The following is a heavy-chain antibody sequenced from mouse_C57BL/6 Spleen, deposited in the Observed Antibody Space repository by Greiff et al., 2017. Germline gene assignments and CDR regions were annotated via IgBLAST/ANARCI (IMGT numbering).Heavy chain of an antibody. V-gene: IGHV5-12*01. CDR2: ISNGGGST. D-gene: IGHD1-1*01. Sequence: EVKLMESGGGLVQPGGSLKLSCAASGFTFSDYYMYWVRQTPEKRLEWVAYISNGGGSTYYPDTVKGRFTISRDNAKNTLYLQMSRLKSEDTAMYYCARPYGSSLLAYWGQGTLVTVSA. J-gene: IGHJ3*01. CDR1: GFTFSDYY. CDR3: ARPYGSSLLAY.